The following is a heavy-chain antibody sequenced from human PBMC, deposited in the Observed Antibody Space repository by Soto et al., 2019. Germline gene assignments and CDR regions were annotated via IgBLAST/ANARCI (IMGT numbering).Heavy chain of an antibody. V-gene: IGHV3-48*01. CDR3: ARDASGYCFDY. CDR2: ISSSSSTI. J-gene: IGHJ4*02. D-gene: IGHD3-22*01. Sequence: EVQLVESGGGLVQPGGSLRLSCAASGFAFSSYSMNWVRQAPGKGLEWVSYISSSSSTIYYADSVKGRFTISRDNAKNSLYLQMNSLRAEDTAVYYCARDASGYCFDYWGQGTLVTVSS. CDR1: GFAFSSYS.